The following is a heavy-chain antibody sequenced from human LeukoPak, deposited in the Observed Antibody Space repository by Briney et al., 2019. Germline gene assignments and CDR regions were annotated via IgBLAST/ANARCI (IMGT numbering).Heavy chain of an antibody. CDR1: GGSFSGYY. CDR2: TNHSGST. CDR3: ARGGGETTRSRNWFDP. D-gene: IGHD6-13*01. V-gene: IGHV4-34*01. J-gene: IGHJ5*02. Sequence: SETLSLTCAVYGGSFSGYYWSWIRQPPGKGLEWIGETNHSGSTNYNPSLKSRVTISVDTSKNQFSLKLSSVTAADTAVYYCARGGGETTRSRNWFDPWGQGTLVTVSS.